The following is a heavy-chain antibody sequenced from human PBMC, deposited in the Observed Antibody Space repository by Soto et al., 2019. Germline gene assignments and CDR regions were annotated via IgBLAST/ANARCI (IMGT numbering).Heavy chain of an antibody. Sequence: SETLSLTCTVSGGSISSSSYYWGWIRQPPGKGLEWIGSIYNSGSTYYNPSLKSRVTISVDTSKNQISLKLSSVTAADTAVYYCARHTPAISISDHWGQGTLVTVSS. D-gene: IGHD2-15*01. CDR3: ARHTPAISISDH. J-gene: IGHJ4*02. CDR1: GGSISSSSYY. V-gene: IGHV4-39*01. CDR2: IYNSGST.